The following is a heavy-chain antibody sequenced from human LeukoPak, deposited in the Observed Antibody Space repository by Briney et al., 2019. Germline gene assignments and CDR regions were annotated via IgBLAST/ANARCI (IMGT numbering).Heavy chain of an antibody. D-gene: IGHD3-22*01. CDR2: IHTSGST. V-gene: IGHV4-4*07. CDR3: ARDRYYYDSSARYFDY. J-gene: IGHJ4*02. Sequence: SETLSLTCTVSSGSISSYYWSWIRQPAGKGLEWIGRIHTSGSTNYSPSLKSRVTMSVDTSKNQFSLKLSSVTAAGTAVYYCARDRYYYDSSARYFDYWGQGTLVTVSS. CDR1: SGSISSYY.